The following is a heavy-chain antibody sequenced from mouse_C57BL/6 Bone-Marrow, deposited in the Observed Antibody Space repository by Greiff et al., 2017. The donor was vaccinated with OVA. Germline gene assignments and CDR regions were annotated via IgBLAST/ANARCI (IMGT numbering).Heavy chain of an antibody. CDR2: ISSGGDYI. CDR1: GFTFSSYA. Sequence: DVMLVESGEGLVKPGGSLKLSCAASGFTFSSYAMSWVRQTPEKRLEWVAYISSGGDYIYYADTVKGRFTISRDNARNTLYLQMSSLKSEDTAMYYCTREGLLRVAYWGQGTLVTVSA. V-gene: IGHV5-9-1*02. CDR3: TREGLLRVAY. D-gene: IGHD2-3*01. J-gene: IGHJ3*01.